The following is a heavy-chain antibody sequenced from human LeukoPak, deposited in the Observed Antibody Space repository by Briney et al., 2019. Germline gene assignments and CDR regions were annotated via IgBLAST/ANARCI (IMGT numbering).Heavy chain of an antibody. V-gene: IGHV3-64D*09. D-gene: IGHD6-19*01. CDR3: VKDWGRGWYRFDC. CDR1: GFTFSSYA. Sequence: GESLRLSCPASGFTFSSYALHWVRQAPRKGLESVSAISSNGGSTSYADSVKGRFTISRDNSKNTLYLQMSSLRAEDTAVYYCVKDWGRGWYRFDCWGQGTLVAVSS. J-gene: IGHJ4*02. CDR2: ISSNGGST.